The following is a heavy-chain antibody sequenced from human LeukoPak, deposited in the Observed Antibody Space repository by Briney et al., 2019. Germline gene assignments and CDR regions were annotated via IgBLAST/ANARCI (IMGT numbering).Heavy chain of an antibody. CDR2: IRSYSSYI. CDR3: ARFSEVYYYVDV. J-gene: IGHJ6*03. CDR1: GFTLSSYS. Sequence: GGSLRLSCAASGFTLSSYSMNWVRQAPGKGLEWVATIRSYSSYIHYADSVKGRFTISRDDAKKSLYLQMNSLRAEDTAVYYCARFSEVYYYVDVWGTGTTVTVSS. V-gene: IGHV3-21*01. D-gene: IGHD2/OR15-2a*01.